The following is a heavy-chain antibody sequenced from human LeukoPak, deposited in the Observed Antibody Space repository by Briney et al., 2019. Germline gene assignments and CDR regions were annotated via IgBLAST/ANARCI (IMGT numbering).Heavy chain of an antibody. CDR3: ARESIYDYPDGSSYFYYRDV. J-gene: IGHJ6*03. D-gene: IGHD3-16*01. CDR2: INHSGST. V-gene: IGHV4-34*01. Sequence: ETLSLTCAVYGGSFSGYYWSWLRQPPGKGLEWIGEINHSGSTNYNPSLKSRVTISVDTSKNQFSLKLSPVTAADTAVYYCARESIYDYPDGSSYFYYRDVWGKATTVTVSS. CDR1: GGSFSGYY.